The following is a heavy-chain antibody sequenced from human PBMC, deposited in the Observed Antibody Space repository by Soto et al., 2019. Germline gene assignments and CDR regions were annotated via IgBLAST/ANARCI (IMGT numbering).Heavy chain of an antibody. CDR2: ISAYNGNT. V-gene: IGHV1-18*01. CDR1: GYTFTSYG. J-gene: IGHJ6*03. CDR3: ARDPRDYYYYYMAV. Sequence: ASVKVSCKASGYTFTSYGISWVRQAPGQGLEWMGWISAYNGNTNYAQKLQGRVTMTTDTSTSTAYMELRSLRSDDTAVYYCARDPRDYYYYYMAVWGKGTTVTVSS.